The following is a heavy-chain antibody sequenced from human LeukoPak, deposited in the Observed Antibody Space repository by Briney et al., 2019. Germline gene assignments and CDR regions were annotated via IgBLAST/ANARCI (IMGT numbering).Heavy chain of an antibody. CDR3: ARDLYSGSYCDY. CDR2: IIDNGNT. V-gene: IGHV4-59*12. Sequence: SETLSLTCTVSGVSISSYYWSWIRQPPGKGLEWIGYIIDNGNTNYNPSLKSRVTISVDTSKNQFSLKLSSVTAADTAVYYCARDLYSGSYCDYWGQGTLVTVSS. J-gene: IGHJ4*02. CDR1: GVSISSYY. D-gene: IGHD1-26*01.